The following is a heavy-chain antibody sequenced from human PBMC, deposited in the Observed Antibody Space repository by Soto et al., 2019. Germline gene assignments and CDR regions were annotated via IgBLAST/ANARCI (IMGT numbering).Heavy chain of an antibody. J-gene: IGHJ6*03. Sequence: GGSLRLSCAASGFTFSSYAMSWVRQAPGKGLEWVSAISGSGGSTYYADSVKGRFTISRDNSKNTLYLQMNSLRAEDTAVYYCAIGGYGDYVDLDYYMDVWGKGTTVTVSS. V-gene: IGHV3-23*01. CDR3: AIGGYGDYVDLDYYMDV. D-gene: IGHD4-17*01. CDR1: GFTFSSYA. CDR2: ISGSGGST.